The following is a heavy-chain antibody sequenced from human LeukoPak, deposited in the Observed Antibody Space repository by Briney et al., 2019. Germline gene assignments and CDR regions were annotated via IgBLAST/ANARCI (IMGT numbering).Heavy chain of an antibody. D-gene: IGHD6-13*01. CDR1: GGSISSYY. J-gene: IGHJ5*02. CDR3: ARDVLAQQLDWFDP. V-gene: IGHV4-4*07. Sequence: KPSVTLSLTCTVSGGSISSYYWSWIRQPAGKGLEWIGRIYTSGSTNYNPSLKSRVTMSVDTSKNQFSLKLSSVTAADTAVYYCARDVLAQQLDWFDPWGQGTLVTVSS. CDR2: IYTSGST.